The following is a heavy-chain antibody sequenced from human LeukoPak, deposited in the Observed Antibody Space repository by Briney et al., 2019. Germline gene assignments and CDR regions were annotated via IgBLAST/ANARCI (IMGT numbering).Heavy chain of an antibody. CDR1: GFTFSSYG. D-gene: IGHD2/OR15-2a*01. CDR3: AKTTPFTF. J-gene: IGHJ4*02. V-gene: IGHV3-30*18. Sequence: GGSLRLSCAASGFTFSSYGMHWVRQAPGKGLEWVAVISYDGSNKYYADSVKGRFTISRDNSKNTLYLQMNSLRAEDTAVYYCAKTTPFTFWGQGTLVTVSS. CDR2: ISYDGSNK.